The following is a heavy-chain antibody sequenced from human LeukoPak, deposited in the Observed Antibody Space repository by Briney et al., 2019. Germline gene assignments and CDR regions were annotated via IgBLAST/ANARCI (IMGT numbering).Heavy chain of an antibody. CDR2: IYHSGST. J-gene: IGHJ4*02. Sequence: SETLSLTCAVYGGSFRGYYWSWIRQPPGKGLEWIGDIYHSGSTNYNPSLKSRVTISVDRSKNHFSLKLSSVTAADTAVYYCARHLYSSGWYPYFDYWGQGTLVTVSS. V-gene: IGHV4-59*08. CDR3: ARHLYSSGWYPYFDY. D-gene: IGHD6-19*01. CDR1: GGSFRGYY.